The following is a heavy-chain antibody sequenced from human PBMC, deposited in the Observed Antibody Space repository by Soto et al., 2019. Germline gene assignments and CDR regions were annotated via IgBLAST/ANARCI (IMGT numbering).Heavy chain of an antibody. CDR1: GGTFSSYT. CDR2: IIPILGIA. Sequence: ASVKVSCKASGGTFSSYTISWVRQAPGQGLEWMGRIIPILGIANYAQKFQGRVTITADKSTSTAYMELSSLRSEDTAVYYCARDCGYSYGYNDYWGQGTLVTVS. CDR3: ARDCGYSYGYNDY. V-gene: IGHV1-69*04. D-gene: IGHD5-18*01. J-gene: IGHJ4*02.